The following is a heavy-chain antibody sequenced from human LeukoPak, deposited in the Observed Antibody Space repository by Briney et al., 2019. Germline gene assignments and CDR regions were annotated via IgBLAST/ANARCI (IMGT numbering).Heavy chain of an antibody. CDR3: AREDPGIAVAVDY. J-gene: IGHJ4*02. D-gene: IGHD6-19*01. CDR1: GFTFSSYE. Sequence: GGSLRLSCAASGFTFSSYEMNWVRQAPGKGLEWVSYISGSGSTIYYADSVKGRFTISRDNAKNSLYLQMNSLRAEDTAIYYCAREDPGIAVAVDYWGQGTLVTVSS. CDR2: ISGSGSTI. V-gene: IGHV3-48*03.